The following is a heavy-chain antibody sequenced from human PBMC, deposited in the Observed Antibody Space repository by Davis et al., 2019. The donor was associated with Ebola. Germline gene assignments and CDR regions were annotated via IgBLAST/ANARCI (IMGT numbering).Heavy chain of an antibody. J-gene: IGHJ6*02. CDR3: ARAELLLWYGMDV. D-gene: IGHD3-10*01. CDR2: ISSNGGST. Sequence: PGGSLRLSCAASGFTFSSYAMHWVRQAPGKGLEYVSAISSNGGSTYYANSVKGRFTISRDNSKNTLYLQMGSLRAEDMAVYYCARAELLLWYGMDVWVQGTTVTVSS. V-gene: IGHV3-64*01. CDR1: GFTFSSYA.